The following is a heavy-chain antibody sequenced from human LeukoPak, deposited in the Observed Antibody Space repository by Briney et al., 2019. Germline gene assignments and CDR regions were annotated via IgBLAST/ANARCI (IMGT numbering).Heavy chain of an antibody. V-gene: IGHV3-30*18. CDR2: ISNDATKK. CDR3: AKDMNTVTTSFDY. D-gene: IGHD4-17*01. CDR1: GFTFSTYA. J-gene: IGHJ4*02. Sequence: GGSLRLSCAASGFTFSTYAMHWVRQAPGKGLEWVAVISNDATKKYYADSVKGRSTISRDNSENTLYLQMNSLRAEDTAVYYCAKDMNTVTTSFDYWGQGTLVTVSS.